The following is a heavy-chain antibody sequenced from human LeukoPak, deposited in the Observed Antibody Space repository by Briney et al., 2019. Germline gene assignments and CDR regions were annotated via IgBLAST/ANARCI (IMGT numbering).Heavy chain of an antibody. V-gene: IGHV4-59*01. CDR3: ARAGYYYDSSGYR. J-gene: IGHJ4*02. Sequence: SETLSLTCTVSGGSISSYYWSWIRQPPGKGPEWIGYIYYSGSTNYNPSLKSRVTISVDTSKNQFSLKLSSVTAADTAVYYCARAGYYYDSSGYRWGQGTLVTVSS. D-gene: IGHD3-22*01. CDR1: GGSISSYY. CDR2: IYYSGST.